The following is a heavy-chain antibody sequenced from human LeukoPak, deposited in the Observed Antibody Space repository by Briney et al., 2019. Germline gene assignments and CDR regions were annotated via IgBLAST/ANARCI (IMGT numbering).Heavy chain of an antibody. D-gene: IGHD6-19*01. V-gene: IGHV5-51*01. CDR1: GYSFTTYW. CDR3: ATGIKVAGTGMDV. CDR2: VYPGDSDS. Sequence: GESLQISCKGSGYSFTTYWIGWVRQLPGKGLEWMGTVYPGDSDSRYSQSFQGQVIISADKSINTAYLQWKSLKASDTATYYCATGIKVAGTGMDVWGQETTVTVSS. J-gene: IGHJ6*02.